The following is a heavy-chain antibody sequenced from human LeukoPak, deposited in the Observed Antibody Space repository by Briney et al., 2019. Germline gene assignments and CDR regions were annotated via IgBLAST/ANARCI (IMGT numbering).Heavy chain of an antibody. D-gene: IGHD6-19*01. CDR1: GGSFSSGSYY. J-gene: IGHJ4*02. Sequence: PSQTLSLTCTDPGGSFSSGSYYWSWIRQPDGKGLEWIGNIYTSGSTSYNPSLQSRVTISVDTSNHEFSLKLTSVTAADTAVYYCARAGGSVGWYGTIDSWGQGTLVTVSS. CDR3: ARAGGSVGWYGTIDS. V-gene: IGHV4-61*09. CDR2: IYTSGST.